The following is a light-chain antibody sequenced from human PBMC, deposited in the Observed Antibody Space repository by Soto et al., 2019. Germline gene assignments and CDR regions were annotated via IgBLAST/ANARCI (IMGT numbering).Light chain of an antibody. V-gene: IGKV1-17*01. CDR1: REINND. CDR2: DVS. Sequence: DIQMTQSPSSLSASVGDRVTITCRASREINNDLDWYQQKPVKAPRRLISDVSSLQSGVPSRFSGSRFGTHFTLTISSLQPEDFATYFCQQHHTYPRTFGQGTKVEIK. CDR3: QQHHTYPRT. J-gene: IGKJ1*01.